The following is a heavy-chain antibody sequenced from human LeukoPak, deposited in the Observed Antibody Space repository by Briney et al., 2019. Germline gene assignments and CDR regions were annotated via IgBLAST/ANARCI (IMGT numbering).Heavy chain of an antibody. CDR3: ARGPSGYHNT. Sequence: GASVKVSCKASGYTFTNYYMHWVRQAPGQGLEWLGLISPRGGSTWYAQRFQGRVTMTRDMSTSTDYMELSSLRSEDTAVYYCARGPSGYHNTGGQGTLVTVSS. CDR2: ISPRGGST. J-gene: IGHJ4*02. CDR1: GYTFTNYY. D-gene: IGHD5-12*01. V-gene: IGHV1-46*01.